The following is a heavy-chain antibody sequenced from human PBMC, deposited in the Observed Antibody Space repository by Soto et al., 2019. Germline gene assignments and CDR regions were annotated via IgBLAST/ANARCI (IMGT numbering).Heavy chain of an antibody. J-gene: IGHJ4*02. V-gene: IGHV3-48*01. CDR2: ISSSSSTI. Sequence: GGSLRLSCAAHGFTFSISGMTWGGEEQGKGLEWVSYISSSSSTIYYADSVKGRFTISRDNAKNSLYLQMNSLRAEDTAVYYCARDRNRWLKINPPDYWGQGTLVTVSS. CDR3: ARDRNRWLKINPPDY. D-gene: IGHD6-19*01. CDR1: GFTFSISG.